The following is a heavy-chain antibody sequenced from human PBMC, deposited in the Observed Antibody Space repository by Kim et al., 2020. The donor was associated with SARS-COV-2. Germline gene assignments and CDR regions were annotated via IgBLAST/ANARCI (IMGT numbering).Heavy chain of an antibody. J-gene: IGHJ6*02. CDR3: ATVEGNQLLSYYYYGMDV. D-gene: IGHD2-2*01. CDR1: GFTFSSYG. Sequence: GGSLRLSCAASGFTFSSYGMHWVRQAPGKGLEWVAVISYDGSNKYYADSVKGRFTISRDNSKNTLYLQMNSLRAEDTAVYYCATVEGNQLLSYYYYGMDVWGQGTTVTVSS. V-gene: IGHV3-30*03. CDR2: ISYDGSNK.